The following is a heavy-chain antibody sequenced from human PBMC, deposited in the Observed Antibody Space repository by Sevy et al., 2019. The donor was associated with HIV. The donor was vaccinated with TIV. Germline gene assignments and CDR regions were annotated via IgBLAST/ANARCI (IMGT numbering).Heavy chain of an antibody. V-gene: IGHV3-11*01. CDR1: GLTFSDYY. CDR2: ISSSGSTI. D-gene: IGHD3-22*01. Sequence: GGSLRLSCAASGLTFSDYYMSWIRQAPGKGLEWVSDISSSGSTIYYADSVKGRFTISRDNAKNSLYLQMNSLRAEDTAVYYCARFGGRSSGYYAFDIWGQRTMVTVSS. J-gene: IGHJ3*02. CDR3: ARFGGRSSGYYAFDI.